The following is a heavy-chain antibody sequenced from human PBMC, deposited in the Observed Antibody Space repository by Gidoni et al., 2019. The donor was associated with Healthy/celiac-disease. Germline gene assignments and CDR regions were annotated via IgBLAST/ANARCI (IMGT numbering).Heavy chain of an antibody. V-gene: IGHV1-18*01. J-gene: IGHJ4*02. CDR3: AGGSDILTGYYNELYYFDY. D-gene: IGHD3-9*01. CDR1: GYTFTSYG. Sequence: QVQLVQSGAEVKKPGDSVKLSCKASGYTFTSYGISWGLHAPGQGLEWMGWISAYNGNTNYAQKLQGRVTMTTDTSTSTAYMELRSLRSDDTAVYYCAGGSDILTGYYNELYYFDYWGQGTLVTVSS. CDR2: ISAYNGNT.